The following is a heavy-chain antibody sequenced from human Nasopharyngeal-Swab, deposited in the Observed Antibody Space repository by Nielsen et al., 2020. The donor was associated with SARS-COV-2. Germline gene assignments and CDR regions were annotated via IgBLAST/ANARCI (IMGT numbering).Heavy chain of an antibody. CDR3: ARRTRYGITGTRGGFPV. J-gene: IGHJ6*04. CDR2: IYYSGST. Sequence: WIRQPPGKGLEWIGSIYYSGSTYYNPSLKSRVTISVDTSKNQFSLKLSSVTAADTAVYYCARRTRYGITGTRGGFPVWGKGTTVTSPQ. D-gene: IGHD1-7*01. V-gene: IGHV4-39*07.